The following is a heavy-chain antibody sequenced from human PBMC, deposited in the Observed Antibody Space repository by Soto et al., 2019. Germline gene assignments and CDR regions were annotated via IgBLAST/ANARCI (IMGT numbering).Heavy chain of an antibody. CDR1: GFTFSSYA. Sequence: PGGSLRLSCAASGFTFSSYAMHWVRQAPGKGLEWVAVISYDGSNKYYADSVKGRFTISRDNSKNTLYLQMNSLRAEDTAVYYCARDSSGYYDNYFDYWGQGTLVTVSS. J-gene: IGHJ4*02. CDR3: ARDSSGYYDNYFDY. D-gene: IGHD3-22*01. CDR2: ISYDGSNK. V-gene: IGHV3-30-3*01.